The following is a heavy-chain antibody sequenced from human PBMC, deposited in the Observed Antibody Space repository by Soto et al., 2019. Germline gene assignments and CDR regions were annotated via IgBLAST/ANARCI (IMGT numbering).Heavy chain of an antibody. CDR2: ISSSSSYI. J-gene: IGHJ6*02. CDR3: ARGGGFGYYGMDV. CDR1: GFTFSSYS. D-gene: IGHD5-12*01. Sequence: EVQLVESGGGLVKPGGSLRLSCAASGFTFSSYSMNWVRQAPGKGLEWVSSISSSSSYIYYADSVKGRFTISRDNAKNSLYLQMNSLRVEDTAVYYCARGGGFGYYGMDVWGQGTTVTVSS. V-gene: IGHV3-21*01.